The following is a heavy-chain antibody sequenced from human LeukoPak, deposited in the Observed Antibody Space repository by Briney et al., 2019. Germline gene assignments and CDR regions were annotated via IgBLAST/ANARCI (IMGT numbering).Heavy chain of an antibody. D-gene: IGHD6-13*01. CDR3: ARDAEQQLVSQYYYYGMDV. CDR2: INAGNGNT. V-gene: IGHV1-3*01. Sequence: RRASVKVSCKTSGFTFTTYAIQWVRQAPGQRLEWMGWINAGNGNTKYSQNFQGRVTITRDTSASTAYMELSSLRSEDTAVYYCARDAEQQLVSQYYYYGMDVWGQGTTVTVSS. J-gene: IGHJ6*02. CDR1: GFTFTTYA.